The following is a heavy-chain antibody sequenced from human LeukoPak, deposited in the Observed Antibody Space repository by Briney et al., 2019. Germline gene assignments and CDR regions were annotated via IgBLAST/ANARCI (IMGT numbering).Heavy chain of an antibody. CDR2: NYYSGSA. Sequence: SETLSLTCTVSGCPISSFYWSWIRQSPGKGLEWIGYNYYSGSANYNPSLKSRVTISVDASKNQFSLKLRSVTAADTAVYYCARGDYGDSDYWGQGILVTVSS. CDR3: ARGDYGDSDY. CDR1: GCPISSFY. J-gene: IGHJ4*02. V-gene: IGHV4-59*01. D-gene: IGHD4-17*01.